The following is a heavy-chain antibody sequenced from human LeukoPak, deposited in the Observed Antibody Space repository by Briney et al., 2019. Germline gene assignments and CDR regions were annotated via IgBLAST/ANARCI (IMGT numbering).Heavy chain of an antibody. Sequence: QAGRSLRLSCAASGFTFSSYEMNWVRQAPGKGLEWVSYISSSGSTIYYADSVKGRFTISRDNAKNSLYLQMNSLRAEDTAVYYCAELGITMIGGVWGKGTTVTISS. CDR2: ISSSGSTI. V-gene: IGHV3-48*03. CDR3: AELGITMIGGV. J-gene: IGHJ6*04. D-gene: IGHD3-10*02. CDR1: GFTFSSYE.